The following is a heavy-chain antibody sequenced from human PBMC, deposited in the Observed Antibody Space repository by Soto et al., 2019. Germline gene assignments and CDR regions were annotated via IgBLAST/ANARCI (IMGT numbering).Heavy chain of an antibody. J-gene: IGHJ6*02. CDR2: IIPIFGTA. V-gene: IGHV1-69*13. CDR1: GGTFSSYA. CDR3: ARALRYFDWLLPDYYYYGMDV. Sequence: SVKVSCKASGGTFSSYAISWVRQAPGQGLEWMGGIIPIFGTANYAQKFQGRVTITADESTSTAYMELSSLRSEDTAVYYCARALRYFDWLLPDYYYYGMDVWGQGTTVTVSS. D-gene: IGHD3-9*01.